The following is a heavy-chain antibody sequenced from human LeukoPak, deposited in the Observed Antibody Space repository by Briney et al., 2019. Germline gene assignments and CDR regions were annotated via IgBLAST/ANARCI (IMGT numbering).Heavy chain of an antibody. J-gene: IGHJ4*02. D-gene: IGHD6-6*01. Sequence: SETLSLTCSVSGGSISSNNYFWGWIRQPPGKGLEWIGTVYYSGSTSYNPSLKSRVTISVDTSKNQFSLRLSSVTAADTAAYFFAKQNSSSSPVDHWGQGTLVTVSS. CDR2: VYYSGST. CDR3: AKQNSSSSPVDH. CDR1: GGSISSNNYF. V-gene: IGHV4-39*01.